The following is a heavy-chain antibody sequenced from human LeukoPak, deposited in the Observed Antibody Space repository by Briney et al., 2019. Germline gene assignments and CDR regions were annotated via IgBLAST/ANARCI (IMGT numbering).Heavy chain of an antibody. V-gene: IGHV4-59*01. CDR3: ASSRGSSSWYYFDQ. Sequence: SETLSLTCTVSGGSISSYYWSWIRQPPGKGLEWIGYIYYSGSTNYNPSLKSRVTISVDTSKDQFSLKVSSVTAADTAVYYCASSRGSSSWYYFDQWGQGILVTVSS. CDR1: GGSISSYY. D-gene: IGHD6-13*01. CDR2: IYYSGST. J-gene: IGHJ4*02.